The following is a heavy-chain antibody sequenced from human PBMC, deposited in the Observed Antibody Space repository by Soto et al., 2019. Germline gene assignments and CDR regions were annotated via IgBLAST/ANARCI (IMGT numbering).Heavy chain of an antibody. D-gene: IGHD3-22*01. CDR2: ISSSSSYI. V-gene: IGHV3-21*01. CDR3: ARDLYYYDSSAYYGY. CDR1: GFTFSSYN. Sequence: EVQLVESGGGLVKPGGSLRLSCAASGFTFSSYNINWVRQAPGKGLEWVSSISSSSSYIYYADSVKGRFTISRDNAKNSLYLRMNSLRAEDTAVYYCARDLYYYDSSAYYGYWGQGTLVTVSS. J-gene: IGHJ4*02.